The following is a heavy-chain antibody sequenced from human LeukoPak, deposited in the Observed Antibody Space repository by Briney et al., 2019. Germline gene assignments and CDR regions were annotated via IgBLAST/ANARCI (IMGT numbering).Heavy chain of an antibody. V-gene: IGHV1-18*01. D-gene: IGHD2-21*02. CDR3: ERSCGGDCYTPLLRYGMDV. CDR1: GYTFTSYG. J-gene: IGHJ6*02. CDR2: ISAYNGKT. Sequence: GASVKVSCKASGYTFTSYGISWVRQAPGQGLEWMGWISAYNGKTNYAQKLQGRVTMTTDASTSTAYMELRSLRSDDTAVYYCERSCGGDCYTPLLRYGMDVWGQGTTVTVSS.